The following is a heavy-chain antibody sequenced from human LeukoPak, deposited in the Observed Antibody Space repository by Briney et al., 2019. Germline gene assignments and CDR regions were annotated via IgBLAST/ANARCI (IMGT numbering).Heavy chain of an antibody. J-gene: IGHJ4*02. CDR1: GGSFSGYY. CDR2: INHSGST. CDR3: ARMTYQLLGDY. D-gene: IGHD2-2*01. V-gene: IGHV4-34*01. Sequence: PSETLSLTCAVYGGSFSGYYWSWIRQPPGKGLEWIGEINHSGSTNYNPSLKSRVTISVDTSKNQFSLKLSSVTAADTAVYYCARMTYQLLGDYWGQGTLVTVSS.